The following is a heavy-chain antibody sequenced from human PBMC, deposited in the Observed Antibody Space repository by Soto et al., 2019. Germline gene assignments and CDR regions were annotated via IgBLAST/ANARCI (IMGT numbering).Heavy chain of an antibody. J-gene: IGHJ5*02. V-gene: IGHV4-31*03. D-gene: IGHD4-17*01. CDR1: GGSISSGGYY. CDR2: IYYSGST. CDR3: ARTDDYGDYGWFDP. Sequence: QVQLQESGPGLVKPSQTLYLTCTVSGGSISSGGYYWSWIRQHPGKGLEWIGYIYYSGSTYYNPSLKSRVTISVDTSKNQFSLKLSSVTAADTAVYYCARTDDYGDYGWFDPWGQGTLVTVAS.